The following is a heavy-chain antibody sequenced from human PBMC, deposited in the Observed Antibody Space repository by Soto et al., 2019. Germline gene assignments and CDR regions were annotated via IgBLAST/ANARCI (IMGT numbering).Heavy chain of an antibody. CDR2: IYYSGST. Sequence: SETLSLTCTVSGGSISSGDYYWSWIRQPPGKGLEWIGYIYYSGSTYYNPSLKSRVTISVDTSKNQFSLKLSSVTAADTAVYYCARVDSGYDVGVNCIDLCGQGILVTVSS. CDR1: GGSISSGDYY. CDR3: ARVDSGYDVGVNCIDL. J-gene: IGHJ5*02. D-gene: IGHD5-12*01. V-gene: IGHV4-30-4*01.